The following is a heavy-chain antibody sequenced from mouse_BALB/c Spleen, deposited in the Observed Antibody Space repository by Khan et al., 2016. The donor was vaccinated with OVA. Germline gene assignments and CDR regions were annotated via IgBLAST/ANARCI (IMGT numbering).Heavy chain of an antibody. CDR1: GYSITSEYA. CDR3: ARKDYYDYDPFPY. V-gene: IGHV3-2*02. J-gene: IGHJ3*01. D-gene: IGHD2-4*01. CDR2: INYSGNT. Sequence: DVKLVESGPGLVKPSQSLSLTCTVTGYSITSEYAWNWIRQFPGNKLEWMGYINYSGNTRFNPSLKSRASITRDTSKNQFFLQLNSVTTEDTATYYCARKDYYDYDPFPYWGQGTLVTVSA.